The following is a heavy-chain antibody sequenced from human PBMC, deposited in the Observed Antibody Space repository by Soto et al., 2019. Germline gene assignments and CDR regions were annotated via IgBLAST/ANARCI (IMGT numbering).Heavy chain of an antibody. CDR3: ARMEDIVVVVAATPLAFDI. CDR2: IYHSGST. V-gene: IGHV4-4*02. D-gene: IGHD2-15*01. Sequence: QVQLQESGPGLVKPSGTLSLTCAVSGGSISSSNWWSWVRQPPGKGLEWIGEIYHSGSTNYNPSLXSRGTISVDKXXNXFSXKLSSVTAADTAVYYCARMEDIVVVVAATPLAFDIWGQGTMVTVSS. CDR1: GGSISSSNW. J-gene: IGHJ3*02.